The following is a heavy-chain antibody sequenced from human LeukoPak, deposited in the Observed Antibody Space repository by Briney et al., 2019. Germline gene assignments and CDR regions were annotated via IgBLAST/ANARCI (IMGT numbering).Heavy chain of an antibody. D-gene: IGHD4-17*01. CDR1: GGSISSGSYY. Sequence: SETLSLTCTVSGGSISSGSYYWGWIRQPPGKALEWIGSVYYSGTTSYNPSLKSRVTISVDKSKNQFSLKLSSVTAADTAVYYCARVTLSRGATVTTGWFDPWGQGTLVTVSS. CDR3: ARVTLSRGATVTTGWFDP. J-gene: IGHJ5*02. CDR2: VYYSGTT. V-gene: IGHV4-39*07.